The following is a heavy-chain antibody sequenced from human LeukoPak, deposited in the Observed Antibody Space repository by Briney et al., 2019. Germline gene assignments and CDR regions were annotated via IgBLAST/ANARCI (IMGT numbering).Heavy chain of an antibody. V-gene: IGHV1-8*03. D-gene: IGHD6-19*01. J-gene: IGHJ6*03. CDR2: MNPNSGNT. Sequence: ASVKVSCEASGYTFTSYGINWVRQATGQGLEWMGWMNPNSGNTGYAQKFQGRVTITRNTSISTAYMELSSLRSEDTAVYYCARAWYSSGPWSLNYYYMDVWGKGTTVTVSS. CDR1: GYTFTSYG. CDR3: ARAWYSSGPWSLNYYYMDV.